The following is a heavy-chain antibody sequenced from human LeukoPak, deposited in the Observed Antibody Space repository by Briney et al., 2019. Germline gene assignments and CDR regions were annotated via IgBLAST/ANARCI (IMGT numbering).Heavy chain of an antibody. CDR2: ISGNGGAT. CDR3: ATSTHPYYYDSSGYLGDY. Sequence: GGSLRLSCAASGFTFSSYAMSWVRQAPGKGLEWVSAISGNGGATYYADSVKGRFTTFRDNSKKTLYLQMNSLRAEDTAVYYCATSTHPYYYDSSGYLGDYWGQGTLVTVSS. D-gene: IGHD3-22*01. J-gene: IGHJ4*02. CDR1: GFTFSSYA. V-gene: IGHV3-23*01.